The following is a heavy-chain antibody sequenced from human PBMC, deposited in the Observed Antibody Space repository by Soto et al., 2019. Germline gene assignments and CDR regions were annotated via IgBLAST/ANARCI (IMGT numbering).Heavy chain of an antibody. D-gene: IGHD2-2*01. CDR3: ARDNVVVPAAMGHYYYMDV. J-gene: IGHJ6*03. Sequence: PGGSLRLSCAASGFTFSSYSMHWVRQAPGKGLEWVAVIWYDGSNKYYADSVKGRFTISRDNSKNTLYLQMNSLRAEDTAVYYCARDNVVVPAAMGHYYYMDVWGKGTTVTVLL. CDR2: IWYDGSNK. V-gene: IGHV3-33*01. CDR1: GFTFSSYS.